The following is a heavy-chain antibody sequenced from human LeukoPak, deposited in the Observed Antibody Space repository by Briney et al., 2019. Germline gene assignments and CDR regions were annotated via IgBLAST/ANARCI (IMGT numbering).Heavy chain of an antibody. V-gene: IGHV3-30*04. J-gene: IGHJ4*02. D-gene: IGHD3-10*01. CDR2: ISFDGSKK. CDR3: ARDQGTYGPLDY. CDR1: GFTSSSFA. Sequence: PGGSLRLSCAASGFTSSSFAMHGVRQAPGKGLEWVAVISFDGSKKQYVDSVKGRFSFSRDHSKNTLYLQMNSLRAEDTAVYYCARDQGTYGPLDYWGQGTLVTVSS.